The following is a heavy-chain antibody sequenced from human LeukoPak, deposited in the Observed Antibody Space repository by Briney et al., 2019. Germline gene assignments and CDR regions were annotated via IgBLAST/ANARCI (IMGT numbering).Heavy chain of an antibody. V-gene: IGHV4-38-2*02. CDR1: GYSISSGYY. CDR2: IYHSGST. D-gene: IGHD6-19*01. CDR3: AKDPTGYSSGWA. J-gene: IGHJ4*02. Sequence: SETLSLTCTVSGYSISSGYYWGWIRQPPGKGLEWIGSIYHSGSTYYNPSLKSRVTISVDTSKNQFSLKLSSVTAADTAVYYCAKDPTGYSSGWAWGQGTLVTVSS.